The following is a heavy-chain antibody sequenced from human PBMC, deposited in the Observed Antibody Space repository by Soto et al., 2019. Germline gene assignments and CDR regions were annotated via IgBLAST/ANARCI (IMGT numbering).Heavy chain of an antibody. J-gene: IGHJ6*02. CDR3: AKGFLTGEDYYYYGMDV. D-gene: IGHD3-9*01. CDR2: ISYDGSNK. CDR1: GFTFSSYG. V-gene: IGHV3-30*18. Sequence: QVQLVESGGGVVQPGRSLRLSCAASGFTFSSYGMHWVRQAPGKGLEWVAVISYDGSNKYYADSVKGRFTISRDNSKNTLYLQMNSLRAEDTAVYYCAKGFLTGEDYYYYGMDVWGQGTTVTVSS.